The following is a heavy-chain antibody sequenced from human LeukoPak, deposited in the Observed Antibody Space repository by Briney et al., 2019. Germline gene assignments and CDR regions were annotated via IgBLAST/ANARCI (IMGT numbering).Heavy chain of an antibody. Sequence: GGSLRLSCAASGFTFSSYEMNWVRQAPGKGLEWVSYISSSGSTIYYADSVKGRFTISRDNAKNSLYLQMNSLSAEDTAVYYFARDSVTCTTTTCYGHWFDPWGQGTLVTVSS. CDR1: GFTFSSYE. D-gene: IGHD2-2*01. CDR2: ISSSGSTI. CDR3: ARDSVTCTTTTCYGHWFDP. V-gene: IGHV3-48*03. J-gene: IGHJ5*02.